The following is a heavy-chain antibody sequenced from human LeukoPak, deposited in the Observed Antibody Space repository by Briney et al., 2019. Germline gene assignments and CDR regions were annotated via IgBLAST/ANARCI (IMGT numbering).Heavy chain of an antibody. D-gene: IGHD3-10*01. Sequence: SVKVSCKASGGTFSSYAISWVRQAPGQGLEWMGRIIPILGIANYAQKFQGRVTITADKSTSTAYMELSSLRSEDTAVYYCARAFSQDYGSGGVYYFDYWGQGTLVTVSS. J-gene: IGHJ4*02. CDR2: IIPILGIA. V-gene: IGHV1-69*04. CDR3: ARAFSQDYGSGGVYYFDY. CDR1: GGTFSSYA.